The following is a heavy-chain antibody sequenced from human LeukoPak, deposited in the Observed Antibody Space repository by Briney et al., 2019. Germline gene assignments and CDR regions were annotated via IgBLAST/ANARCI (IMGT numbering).Heavy chain of an antibody. CDR2: IKQDGSEK. D-gene: IGHD1-26*01. Sequence: GGSLRLSCAASGFTFSNAWMSWVRQAPGKGLEWVANIKQDGSEKYYVDSVKGRFTISRDNAKNSLYLQMNSLRAEDTAVYYCAGEGVGATRGYYYYYMDVWGKGTTVTVSS. CDR1: GFTFSNAW. J-gene: IGHJ6*03. CDR3: AGEGVGATRGYYYYYMDV. V-gene: IGHV3-7*01.